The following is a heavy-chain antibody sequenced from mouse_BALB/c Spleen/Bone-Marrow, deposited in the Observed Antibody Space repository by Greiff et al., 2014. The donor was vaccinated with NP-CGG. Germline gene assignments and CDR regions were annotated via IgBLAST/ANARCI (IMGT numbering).Heavy chain of an antibody. J-gene: IGHJ3*01. CDR1: GYTFTSYY. CDR2: INPSNGGT. D-gene: IGHD2-1*01. CDR3: TRSNGNWFAY. V-gene: IGHV1S81*02. Sequence: LQESGAELVKPGASVKLSCKASGYTFTSYYMYWVKQRPGQGLEWIGEINPSNGGTNFNEKLKGKATLTVDKSSSTAYMQLSSLTSEDSAVYYCTRSNGNWFAYWGQGTLVTVSA.